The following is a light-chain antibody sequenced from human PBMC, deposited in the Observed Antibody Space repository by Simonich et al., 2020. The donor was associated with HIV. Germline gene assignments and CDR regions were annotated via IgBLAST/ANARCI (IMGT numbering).Light chain of an antibody. CDR1: KNVLNSSNNKHS. Sequence: DIVMTQSPASLAVSLGERATINCKSSKNVLNSSNNKHSLAWYQQIPGQPPKLLIYWASTRESGVPDRVRGSGSGTDFTLTISSLQAEDVAVYYCQQYYAPPLTFGGGTRVEIK. V-gene: IGKV4-1*01. CDR2: WAS. CDR3: QQYYAPPLT. J-gene: IGKJ4*01.